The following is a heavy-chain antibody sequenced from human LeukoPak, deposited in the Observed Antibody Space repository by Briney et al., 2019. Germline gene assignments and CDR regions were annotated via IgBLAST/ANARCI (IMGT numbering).Heavy chain of an antibody. J-gene: IGHJ4*02. Sequence: QPGGSLRLSCAASGLTFSSYAMSWVRQAPGKGLEWVSAISGRGGSTYYADSVKGRFTISRDNSKNTLYLQMNSLRAEDTAVYYCAKATERDYFDSSGYSYFDYWGQGTLVTVSS. CDR3: AKATERDYFDSSGYSYFDY. CDR2: ISGRGGST. CDR1: GLTFSSYA. V-gene: IGHV3-23*01. D-gene: IGHD3-22*01.